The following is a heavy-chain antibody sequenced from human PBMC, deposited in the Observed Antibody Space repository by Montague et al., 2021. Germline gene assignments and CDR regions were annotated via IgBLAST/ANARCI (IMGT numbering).Heavy chain of an antibody. V-gene: IGHV3-7*05. Sequence: SLSLSWAASGFTFSTSWMSWVRQAPGKGLEWVAHIRDDGGATYHVDSVKGRFTISRDNAKNSLYLRMSSLRAEDTAVYYCARYTYYYCDYWGQGTLVTVSS. J-gene: IGHJ4*02. CDR3: ARYTYYYCDY. CDR1: GFTFSTSW. CDR2: IRDDGGAT. D-gene: IGHD1-26*01.